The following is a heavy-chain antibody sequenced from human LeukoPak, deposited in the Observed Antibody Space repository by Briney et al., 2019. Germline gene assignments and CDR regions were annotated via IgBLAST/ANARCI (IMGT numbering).Heavy chain of an antibody. CDR1: GGSFSGYY. CDR3: ARGSGYDILTGYQNWFDP. Sequence: SETLPLTCAVYGGSFSGYYWSWIRQPPGKGLEWIGEINHSGSTNYNPSLKSRVTISVDTSKNQFSLKLSSVTAADTAVYYCARGSGYDILTGYQNWFDPWGQGTLVTVSS. CDR2: INHSGST. J-gene: IGHJ5*02. D-gene: IGHD3-9*01. V-gene: IGHV4-34*01.